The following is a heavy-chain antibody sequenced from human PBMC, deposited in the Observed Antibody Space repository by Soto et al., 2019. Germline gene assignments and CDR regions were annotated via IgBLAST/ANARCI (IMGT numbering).Heavy chain of an antibody. J-gene: IGHJ6*02. V-gene: IGHV3-23*01. CDR2: ISGSGGST. D-gene: IGHD6-19*01. CDR3: AKGSRIAVAGTNARSYYYSGMDV. CDR1: GLTFSSYA. Sequence: GGSLRLSCAASGLTFSSYAMSWVRQAPGKGLEWVSAISGSGGSTYYADSVKGRFTISRDNSKNTLYLQMNSLRAEDTAVYYCAKGSRIAVAGTNARSYYYSGMDVWGQGTTVTVSS.